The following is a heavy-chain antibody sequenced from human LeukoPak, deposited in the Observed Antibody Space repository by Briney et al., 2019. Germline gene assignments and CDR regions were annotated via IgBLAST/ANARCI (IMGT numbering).Heavy chain of an antibody. V-gene: IGHV1-18*01. D-gene: IGHD4-17*01. Sequence: ASVKVSCKASGGTFSSYAISWVRQAPGQGLEWMGWISAYNGNTNYAQKLQGRVTMTRDTSTNTAYMELRSLRSDDTAVYYCARAHDYGDYGRLDYWGQGTLVTVSS. CDR1: GGTFSSYA. CDR2: ISAYNGNT. CDR3: ARAHDYGDYGRLDY. J-gene: IGHJ4*02.